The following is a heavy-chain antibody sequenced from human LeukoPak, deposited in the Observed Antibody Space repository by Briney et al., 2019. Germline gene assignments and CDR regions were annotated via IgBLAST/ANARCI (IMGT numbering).Heavy chain of an antibody. CDR3: ARSSLRFLEWLLQSDAFDI. CDR1: GGSFSGYY. D-gene: IGHD3-3*01. Sequence: PSETLSLTCAVYGGSFSGYYWSWIRQPPGKGLEWIGEINHSGSTNYNPSLKSRVTISVDTSKNQFSLKLSSVTAADTAVYYCARSSLRFLEWLLQSDAFDIWGQGTVVTVSS. V-gene: IGHV4-34*01. CDR2: INHSGST. J-gene: IGHJ3*02.